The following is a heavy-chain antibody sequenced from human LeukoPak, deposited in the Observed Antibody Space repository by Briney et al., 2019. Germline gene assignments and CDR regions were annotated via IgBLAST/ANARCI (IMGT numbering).Heavy chain of an antibody. D-gene: IGHD2-2*01. V-gene: IGHV4-59*01. CDR2: IYYSGST. J-gene: IGHJ5*02. CDR1: GGAISDYY. CDR3: ARRYCSSLGCHKTIKWFDP. Sequence: SETLSLTCTVSGGAISDYYWTWIRQPPGKELEWIGYIYYSGSTTYNPSLKSRVTISLDKSKNQFSLELTSVTAADTAVYYCARRYCSSLGCHKTIKWFDPWGQGTLVTVSS.